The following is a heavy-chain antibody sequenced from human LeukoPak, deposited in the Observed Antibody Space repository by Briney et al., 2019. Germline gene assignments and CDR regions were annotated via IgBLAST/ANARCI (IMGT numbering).Heavy chain of an antibody. J-gene: IGHJ4*02. Sequence: GGSLRLSCAASGFIFSSYSMNWVRQAPGKGLEWVSSITSSSNYIYYADSVKGRFTISRDNAKNSLYLQMNSLRAEDTAVYYCARGRAPGYYFDYWGQGILVTVSS. CDR3: ARGRAPGYYFDY. V-gene: IGHV3-21*01. CDR1: GFIFSSYS. CDR2: ITSSSNYI.